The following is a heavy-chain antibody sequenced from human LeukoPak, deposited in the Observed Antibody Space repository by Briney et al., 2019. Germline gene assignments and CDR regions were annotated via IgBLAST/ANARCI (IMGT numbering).Heavy chain of an antibody. J-gene: IGHJ6*03. Sequence: ASVKVSCKASGYTFTSYGISWVRQAPGQGLEWMGWISAYNGNTNYAQKLQGRVTMTTDTSTSTAYMELRSLRSDDTAVYYCARVTRIAAAAASYYYMDVWGKGTTVTVSS. CDR3: ARVTRIAAAAASYYYMDV. D-gene: IGHD6-13*01. V-gene: IGHV1-18*01. CDR2: ISAYNGNT. CDR1: GYTFTSYG.